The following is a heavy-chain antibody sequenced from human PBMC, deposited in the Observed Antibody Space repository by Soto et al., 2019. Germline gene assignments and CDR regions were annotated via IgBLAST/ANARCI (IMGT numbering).Heavy chain of an antibody. D-gene: IGHD3-16*01. CDR3: ARGLTGLVFDY. Sequence: GGSLRLSCAASGFTFSDYWMHWIRQAPGKGLVWVSRVNSDGSSTSYADSVKGRFTISRDNAKNTLYLQMNSLRAEDTAVYYCARGLTGLVFDYWGQGTLVTVSS. J-gene: IGHJ4*02. V-gene: IGHV3-74*01. CDR2: VNSDGSST. CDR1: GFTFSDYW.